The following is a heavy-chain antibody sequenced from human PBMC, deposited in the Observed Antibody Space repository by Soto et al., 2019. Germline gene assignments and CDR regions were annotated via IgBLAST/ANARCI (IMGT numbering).Heavy chain of an antibody. CDR2: TNRGGSI. CDR3: TRDDVHCSCGTWYGIPMDV. Sequence: EVQLVESGGGLVQPGGSLRLSCAASGFTVSSKYMSWVRQAPGKGLEWVSLTNRGGSISYADSVKGRFTISRDNSENTLYLQMSTLGVEDTPVYYCTRDDVHCSCGTWYGIPMDVWGKGTTVTVSS. V-gene: IGHV3-66*01. D-gene: IGHD2-15*01. J-gene: IGHJ6*03. CDR1: GFTVSSKY.